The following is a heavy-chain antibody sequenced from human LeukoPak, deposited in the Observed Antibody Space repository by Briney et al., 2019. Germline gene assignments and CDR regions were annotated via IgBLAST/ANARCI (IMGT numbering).Heavy chain of an antibody. CDR1: DGSISSYY. V-gene: IGHV4-59*01. Sequence: SETLSLTCTVSDGSISSYYWSWIRQPPGKGLEWIGYIYYSGSTNYNPSLKSRVTISVDTSKNQFSLKLSSVTAADTAVYYCARDLGSSSWFERYNWFDPWGQGTLVTVSS. J-gene: IGHJ5*02. CDR2: IYYSGST. CDR3: ARDLGSSSWFERYNWFDP. D-gene: IGHD6-13*01.